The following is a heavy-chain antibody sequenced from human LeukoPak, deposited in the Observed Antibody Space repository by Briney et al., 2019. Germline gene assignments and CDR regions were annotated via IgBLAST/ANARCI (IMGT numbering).Heavy chain of an antibody. Sequence: SGPTLVNPTETLTLTCTFSGFSLSGGAVAVGWIRQPPGKALEWLTHVYWDDDKRYSPSLKSRPTITKDTSKNQVVLTMTNMDPVDTGTYYCAHLNAVKWYYYDHWGQGILVTVSS. CDR1: GFSLSGGAVA. CDR3: AHLNAVKWYYYDH. V-gene: IGHV2-5*02. J-gene: IGHJ4*02. D-gene: IGHD2-8*01. CDR2: VYWDDDK.